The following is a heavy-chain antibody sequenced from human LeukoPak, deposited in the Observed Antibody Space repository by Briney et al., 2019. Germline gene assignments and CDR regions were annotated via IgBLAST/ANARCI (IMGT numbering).Heavy chain of an antibody. CDR1: GASISSYY. CDR3: VRLLEKAIWGVRDNWFGP. CDR2: IHHTEST. Sequence: SETLSLTCTVSGASISSYYWSWIRQPPGKGLEWIGDIHHTESTSYNPALKSRVTISVDRSKNQLSLKLNSLTTADTAVYFCVRLLEKAIWGVRDNWFGPWGQGLLVTVSS. D-gene: IGHD3-10*01. J-gene: IGHJ5*02. V-gene: IGHV4-59*01.